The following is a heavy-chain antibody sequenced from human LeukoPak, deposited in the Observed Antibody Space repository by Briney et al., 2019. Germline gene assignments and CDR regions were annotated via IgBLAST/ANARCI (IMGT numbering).Heavy chain of an antibody. D-gene: IGHD1-26*01. J-gene: IGHJ4*02. CDR1: GGSISISSDY. V-gene: IGHV4-39*01. Sequence: PSETLSLTCTVAGGSISISSDYWGWIRQPPGKGLEWIGDIYYSGTTNYNPSLKSRVTMSVDTSKNQYSLKLNSATAADTAVYYCARRLSTRSYYLDDWGQGTLVTVSS. CDR3: ARRLSTRSYYLDD. CDR2: IYYSGTT.